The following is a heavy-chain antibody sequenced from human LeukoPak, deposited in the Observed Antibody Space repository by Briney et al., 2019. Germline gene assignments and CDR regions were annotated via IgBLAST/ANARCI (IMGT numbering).Heavy chain of an antibody. CDR3: AKGATVGKEALHI. Sequence: ASVKVSCKASGGTFSSYAISWVQQAPGQGLEWMGRIIPMIGTAKSAQRFQGRVTFTADTSTNTAYMELSSLTSEDTALYYCAKGATVGKEALHIWGQGTLVTVSS. CDR1: GGTFSSYA. V-gene: IGHV1-69*04. J-gene: IGHJ3*02. CDR2: IIPMIGTA. D-gene: IGHD1-14*01.